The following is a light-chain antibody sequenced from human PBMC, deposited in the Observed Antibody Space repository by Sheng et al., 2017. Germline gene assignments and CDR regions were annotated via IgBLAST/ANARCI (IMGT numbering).Light chain of an antibody. CDR1: QSVSDW. CDR2: KAS. V-gene: IGKV1-5*03. CDR3: QQYNSYSLT. J-gene: IGKJ4*01. Sequence: DIQMTQSPSTLSASVGDRVTITCRASQSVSDWLAWYQQKPGKAPKLLIYKASNLEDGVPSRFSGSGSGTEFTLTISSLQPDDFATYYCQQYNSYSLTFGGGTKVEIK.